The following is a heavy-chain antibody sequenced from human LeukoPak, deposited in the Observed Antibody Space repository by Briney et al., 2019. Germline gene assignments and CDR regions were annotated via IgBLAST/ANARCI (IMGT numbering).Heavy chain of an antibody. Sequence: ASVKVSCKASGYSFTPYAIHWVRQAPGQRLEWMGWINTGNGNTKHSQNFQGRVTITRDTSASTAYMELSSLRSEDTAVYYCARHSLTYPAGFDYWGQVTLVTVSS. D-gene: IGHD2/OR15-2a*01. CDR3: ARHSLTYPAGFDY. V-gene: IGHV1-3*04. CDR2: INTGNGNT. J-gene: IGHJ4*02. CDR1: GYSFTPYA.